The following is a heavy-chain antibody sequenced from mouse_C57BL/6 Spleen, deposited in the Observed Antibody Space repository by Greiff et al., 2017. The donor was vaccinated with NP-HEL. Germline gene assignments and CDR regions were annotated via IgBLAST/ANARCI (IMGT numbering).Heavy chain of an antibody. CDR1: GFTFSSYT. Sequence: EVQGVESGGGLVKPGGSLKLSCAASGFTFSSYTMSWVRQTPEKRLEWVATISGGGGNTYYPDSVKGRFTISRDNAKNTLYLQMSSLRSEDTALYYCARDYYGSSDWYFDVWGTGTTVTVSS. J-gene: IGHJ1*03. D-gene: IGHD1-1*01. V-gene: IGHV5-9*01. CDR3: ARDYYGSSDWYFDV. CDR2: ISGGGGNT.